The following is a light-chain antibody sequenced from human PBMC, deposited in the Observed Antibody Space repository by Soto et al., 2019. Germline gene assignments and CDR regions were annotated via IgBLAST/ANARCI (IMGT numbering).Light chain of an antibody. Sequence: IVFTQSPATLSSFPGDRVTLSCRASQAVNTRLAWYQHKHGQAPRLLIYLTSNRAAGIPARFSGSGSETDLTLTISDVEPEDFEVYYCHQRQSWPRTFGQGTKVDIK. CDR1: QAVNTR. V-gene: IGKV3D-11*03. CDR3: HQRQSWPRT. J-gene: IGKJ1*01. CDR2: LTS.